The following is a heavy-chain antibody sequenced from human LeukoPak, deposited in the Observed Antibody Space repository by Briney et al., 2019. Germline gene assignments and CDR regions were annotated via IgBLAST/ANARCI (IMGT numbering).Heavy chain of an antibody. CDR2: IYSGGST. J-gene: IGHJ4*02. CDR3: ARGGYYDSSGYRYDY. Sequence: GGSLRLSCAASGFAVSSNYMSWVRQAPGKGLEWVAVIYSGGSTYYADSVKGRFTISRDNSKNTLYLQMNSLRAEDTAVYYCARGGYYDSSGYRYDYWGQGTLVTVSS. V-gene: IGHV3-53*01. CDR1: GFAVSSNY. D-gene: IGHD3-22*01.